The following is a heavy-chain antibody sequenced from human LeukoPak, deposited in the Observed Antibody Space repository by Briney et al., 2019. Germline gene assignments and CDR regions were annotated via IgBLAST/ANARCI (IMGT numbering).Heavy chain of an antibody. CDR2: ISSNGSTI. D-gene: IGHD3-22*01. J-gene: IGHJ3*02. CDR1: GFTFSSYA. V-gene: IGHV3-48*04. CDR3: ARVPGYYDSSGYRGGDVAFDI. Sequence: GGSLRLSCAASGFTFSSYAMSWVRQAPGKGLEWVSYISSNGSTIYHADSVKGRFTISRDNAKNSLYLQMNSLRAEDTAVYYCARVPGYYDSSGYRGGDVAFDIWGQGTMVTVSS.